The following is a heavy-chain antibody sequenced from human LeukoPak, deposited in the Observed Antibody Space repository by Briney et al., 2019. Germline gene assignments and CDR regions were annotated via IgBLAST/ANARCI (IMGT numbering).Heavy chain of an antibody. V-gene: IGHV1-2*02. J-gene: IGHJ3*02. CDR1: GYTLTELS. CDR2: INPNSGGT. CDR3: ARDIVVVVAATQYAFGI. D-gene: IGHD2-15*01. Sequence: ASVKVSCKVSGYTLTELSMHWVRQAPGQGLEWMGWINPNSGGTNYAQKFQGRVTMTRDTSISTAYMELSRLRSDDTAVYYCARDIVVVVAATQYAFGIWGQGTMVTVSS.